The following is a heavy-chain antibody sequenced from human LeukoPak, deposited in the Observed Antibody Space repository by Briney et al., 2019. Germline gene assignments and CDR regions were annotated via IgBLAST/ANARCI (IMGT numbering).Heavy chain of an antibody. V-gene: IGHV3-30-3*01. CDR2: ISYDGSNK. Sequence: GGSLRLSCAASGFTFGSYAMHWVRQAPGKGLEWVAVISYDGSNKYYADSVKGRFTISRDNSKNTLYLQMNSLRAEDTAVYYCASHLVVSALDYWGQGTLVTVSS. CDR1: GFTFGSYA. CDR3: ASHLVVSALDY. D-gene: IGHD3-22*01. J-gene: IGHJ4*02.